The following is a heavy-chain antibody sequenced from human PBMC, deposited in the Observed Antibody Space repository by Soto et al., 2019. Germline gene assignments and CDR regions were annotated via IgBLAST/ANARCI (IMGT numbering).Heavy chain of an antibody. CDR1: GGSFSGYY. CDR3: ARAYCSSTNCHYFFDS. V-gene: IGHV4-34*01. J-gene: IGHJ4*02. CDR2: INDSGST. Sequence: PAETLSLTCAVYGGSFSGYYWSWIRQPPGKGLEWIGEINDSGSTTYNPSLKSRVTISVDTTKNQYSLKLSSVAAADTAVYYCARAYCSSTNCHYFFDSWGQGTLVTVSS. D-gene: IGHD2-2*01.